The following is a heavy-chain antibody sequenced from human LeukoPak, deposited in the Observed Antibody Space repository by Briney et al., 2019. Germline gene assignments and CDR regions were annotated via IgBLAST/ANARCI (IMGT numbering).Heavy chain of an antibody. Sequence: SETLSLTCAVYGGSFSGYYWSWIRQPPGKGLEWIGEIHHSGSTNYNPSLKSRVTISIDKSKKQFSLKLSSVTAADTAVYYCARVWFDYSYMDVWGKGTTVTVSS. CDR3: ARVWFDYSYMDV. CDR1: GGSFSGYY. D-gene: IGHD3-10*01. V-gene: IGHV4-34*01. CDR2: IHHSGST. J-gene: IGHJ6*03.